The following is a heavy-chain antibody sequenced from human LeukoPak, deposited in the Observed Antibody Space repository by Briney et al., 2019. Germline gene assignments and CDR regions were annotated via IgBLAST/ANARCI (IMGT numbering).Heavy chain of an antibody. CDR3: ARLSTVTTSFDY. J-gene: IGHJ4*02. V-gene: IGHV4-59*01. CDR1: GGSISSYY. Sequence: SETLSLTCTVSGGSISSYYWSWIRQPPGKGLEWIGYIYYSGSTNYNPSLKSRVTISVDTSKNQFSLKLSSVTAADTAVYYCARLSTVTTSFDYWAREPWSPSPQ. D-gene: IGHD4-11*01. CDR2: IYYSGST.